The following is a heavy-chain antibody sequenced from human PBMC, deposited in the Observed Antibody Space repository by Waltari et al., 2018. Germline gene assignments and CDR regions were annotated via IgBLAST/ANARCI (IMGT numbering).Heavy chain of an antibody. CDR1: GFTFSSYW. CDR3: ARDSGIAARLFDY. J-gene: IGHJ4*02. Sequence: EVQLVESGGGLVQPGWSLRLSCAASGFTFSSYWMSWVRQAPGKGLEWGANIKQDGSEKYYVDSVKGLFTISRDNAKNSLYLQMNSLRAEDTAVYYCARDSGIAARLFDYWGQGTLVTVSS. D-gene: IGHD6-6*01. CDR2: IKQDGSEK. V-gene: IGHV3-7*01.